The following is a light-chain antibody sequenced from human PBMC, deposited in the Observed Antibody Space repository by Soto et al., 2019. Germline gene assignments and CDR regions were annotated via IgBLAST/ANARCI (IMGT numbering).Light chain of an antibody. J-gene: IGKJ4*01. V-gene: IGKV3-15*01. CDR3: QQYNNWPLT. CDR1: QSVSNS. Sequence: ETVMTQSPATLSASPGERVTLSCRASQSVSNSRLAWYQQKPGQAPRLLIYGASTRATGIPARFSGSGSGTEFTLTISSLQSEDFAVYYCQQYNNWPLTFGGGTKVEIK. CDR2: GAS.